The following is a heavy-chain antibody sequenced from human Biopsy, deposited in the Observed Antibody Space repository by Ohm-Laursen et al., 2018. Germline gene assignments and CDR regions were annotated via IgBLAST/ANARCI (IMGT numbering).Heavy chain of an antibody. CDR2: TYYRSKWST. J-gene: IGHJ4*02. CDR1: GDSVSSNIAA. CDR3: ARTQSATGKNSFDY. D-gene: IGHD6-13*01. Sequence: TLSLTCAISGDSVSSNIAAWNWVRQSPSRGLEWLGRTYYRSKWSTDYAVSVKSRITINSDTSKNQFSLQLDSVTPEDTAVYYCARTQSATGKNSFDYWGQGTLVTVSS. V-gene: IGHV6-1*01.